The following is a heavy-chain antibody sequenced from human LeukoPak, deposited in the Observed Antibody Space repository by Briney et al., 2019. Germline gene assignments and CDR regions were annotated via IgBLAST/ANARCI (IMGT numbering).Heavy chain of an antibody. CDR3: ARDIDRVFNWFDP. V-gene: IGHV1-3*01. CDR2: INAGNGNT. CDR1: GYIFASYA. J-gene: IGHJ5*02. Sequence: ASVKVSCKASGYIFASYAMHWVRQAPGQRLEWMGWINAGNGNTKYSQKFQGRVTITRDTSASTVYMELSSLRSEDTAVYYCARDIDRVFNWFDPWGQGTLVTVSS. D-gene: IGHD6-13*01.